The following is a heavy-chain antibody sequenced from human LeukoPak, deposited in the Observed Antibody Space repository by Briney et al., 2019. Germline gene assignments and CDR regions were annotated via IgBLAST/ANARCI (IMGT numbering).Heavy chain of an antibody. CDR2: ISGSAGST. CDR1: GFTFSSYA. CDR3: AKRYCSSTSCRLYYYYGMDV. V-gene: IGHV3-23*01. Sequence: PGGSLRLSCAASGFTFSSYAMSWVRQAPGKGLEWVSAISGSAGSTYYADSVKGRFTISRDNSKNTLYLQMNSLRAEDTAVYYCAKRYCSSTSCRLYYYYGMDVWGQGTTVTVSS. D-gene: IGHD2-2*01. J-gene: IGHJ6*02.